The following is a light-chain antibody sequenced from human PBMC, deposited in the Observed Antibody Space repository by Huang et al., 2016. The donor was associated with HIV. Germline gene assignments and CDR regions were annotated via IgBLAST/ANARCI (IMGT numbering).Light chain of an antibody. CDR3: QQYEDWPRT. CDR1: QSVSSN. Sequence: ETVMTQSPATLSLSPGDRATLSCRPSQSVSSNLAWYQHKPGQAPRLLIYGASTRATGVPARFSGSGSGTEFTLTISSLHSDDFVVYYCQQYEDWPRTFGQGTKVEIK. J-gene: IGKJ1*01. CDR2: GAS. V-gene: IGKV3-15*01.